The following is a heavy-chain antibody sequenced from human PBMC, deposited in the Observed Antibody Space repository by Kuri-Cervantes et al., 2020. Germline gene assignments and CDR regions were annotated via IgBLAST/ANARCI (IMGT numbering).Heavy chain of an antibody. D-gene: IGHD3-22*01. V-gene: IGHV4-38-2*01. Sequence: SETLSLTCAVSGYSISSGYYWGWIRQPPGKGLEWIGSIYHSGSTYYNPSLKSRVTISVDTSKNQFSLKLSSVTAADTAVYYCARGLGYYYGYFDYWGQRTLVTVSS. CDR2: IYHSGST. CDR3: ARGLGYYYGYFDY. J-gene: IGHJ4*02. CDR1: GYSISSGYY.